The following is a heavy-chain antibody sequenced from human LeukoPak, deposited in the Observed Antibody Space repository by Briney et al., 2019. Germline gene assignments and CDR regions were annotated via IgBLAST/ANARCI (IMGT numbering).Heavy chain of an antibody. CDR1: GASISSYY. Sequence: SETLSLTCSVSGASISSYYWSWIRQPAGRGLEWIGRLYTSGSPDYNPSLRGRVTMSVDTSKNQFSLKLSSVTAADTAVYYCARVPHTAVVGEDIVVVPLGYWGQGTLVTVSS. V-gene: IGHV4-4*07. D-gene: IGHD2-2*01. CDR2: LYTSGSP. CDR3: ARVPHTAVVGEDIVVVPLGY. J-gene: IGHJ4*02.